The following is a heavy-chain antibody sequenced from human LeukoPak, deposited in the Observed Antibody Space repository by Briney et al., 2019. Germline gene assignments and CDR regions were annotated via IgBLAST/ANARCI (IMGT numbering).Heavy chain of an antibody. CDR3: AELGITMIGGV. CDR2: IYGDGRT. J-gene: IGHJ6*04. CDR1: GFTVSNMY. D-gene: IGHD3-10*02. Sequence: GGSLRLSCAASGFTVSNMYMTCARHAPGKGLEWVSLIYGDGRTSYADSVKGRCTISRDNSKNSLYLQMNSLRAEDTAVYYCAELGITMIGGVWGKGTTVTISS. V-gene: IGHV3-53*01.